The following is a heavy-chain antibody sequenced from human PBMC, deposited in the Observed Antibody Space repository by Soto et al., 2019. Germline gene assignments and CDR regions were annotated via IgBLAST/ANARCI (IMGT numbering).Heavy chain of an antibody. CDR1: GFTFSSYG. Sequence: GGSLRLSCAASGFTFSSYGMHWVRQAPGKGLEWVAAISCDGGNTYYADSVKGRFTISRDNSENTLYLQMSSLRAEDTAVYYCVKDLGERFLEWYPHGPFDYWRQGTLVTVSS. J-gene: IGHJ4*02. CDR2: ISCDGGNT. CDR3: VKDLGERFLEWYPHGPFDY. V-gene: IGHV3-30*18. D-gene: IGHD3-3*01.